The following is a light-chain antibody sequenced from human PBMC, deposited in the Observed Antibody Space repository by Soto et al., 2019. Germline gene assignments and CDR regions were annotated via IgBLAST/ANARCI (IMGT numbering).Light chain of an antibody. CDR1: RSISTY. J-gene: IGKJ4*01. CDR3: QQTYTTPLT. V-gene: IGKV1-39*01. CDR2: AAS. Sequence: DIQMTQSPSSLSASVGDRVTITCRASRSISTYLNWYQQKPGKAPKFLIYAASSLQSGVPSRFSGSGSGTDFTLTISSLQPEDFATYYCQQTYTTPLTFGGGTKVELQ.